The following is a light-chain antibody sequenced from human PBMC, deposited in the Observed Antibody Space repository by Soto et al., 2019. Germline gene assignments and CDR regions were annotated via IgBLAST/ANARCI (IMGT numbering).Light chain of an antibody. CDR1: QSIASN. CDR2: GAS. J-gene: IGKJ1*01. Sequence: IVMSQSPATLSVSPGERATLSCRASQSIASNLAWYQQKPGQAPRLLIYGASTRVTGIPARFCGSRSGTNFTLITSSQQYQDVAVYYCHQYNNCPPWTFGQGTKVEIK. CDR3: HQYNNCPPWT. V-gene: IGKV3-15*01.